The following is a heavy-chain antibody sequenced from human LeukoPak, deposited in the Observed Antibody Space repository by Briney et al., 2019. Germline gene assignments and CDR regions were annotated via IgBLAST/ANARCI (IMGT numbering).Heavy chain of an antibody. CDR3: ARDYNWNFANSSPFDY. CDR2: IIPAFGTT. D-gene: IGHD1-7*01. V-gene: IGHV1-69*06. CDR1: GDTPHSHA. J-gene: IGHJ4*02. Sequence: GASVKVSCKSSGDTPHSHAISWVRQAPGQELEWMGRIIPAFGTTNYAQKFQGRVTITVDKSTRTVYMEMSSLRSEDTAVYYCARDYNWNFANSSPFDYWGQGTLVTVSS.